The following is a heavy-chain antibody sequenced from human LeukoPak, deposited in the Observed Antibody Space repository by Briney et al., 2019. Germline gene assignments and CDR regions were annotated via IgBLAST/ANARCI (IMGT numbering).Heavy chain of an antibody. CDR1: DDSSSSQY. CDR2: IYVSGST. V-gene: IGHV4-4*07. J-gene: IGHJ4*02. D-gene: IGHD6-13*01. Sequence: SETLSLTCTVSDDSSSSQYWSWIRQAAGKGLEWIGRIYVSGSTNYNPSLKSRVTMSVDTSKKQFSLRLSAVTAADTAVYYCARHSRIWYFDYWAPGILVTVS. CDR3: ARHSRIWYFDY.